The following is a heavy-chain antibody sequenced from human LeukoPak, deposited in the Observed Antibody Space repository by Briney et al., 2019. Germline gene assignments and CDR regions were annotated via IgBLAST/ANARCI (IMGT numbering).Heavy chain of an antibody. D-gene: IGHD4-11*01. V-gene: IGHV1-24*01. J-gene: IGHJ5*02. Sequence: ASVKVSCKVSGYTLTELSMHWVRQAPGKGLEWMGGFDPEDGETIYAQKFQGRVTMTRDTSTSTVYMELSSLRSEDTAVYYCARDAFPTVTLLNWFDPWGQGTLVTVSS. CDR2: FDPEDGET. CDR3: ARDAFPTVTLLNWFDP. CDR1: GYTLTELS.